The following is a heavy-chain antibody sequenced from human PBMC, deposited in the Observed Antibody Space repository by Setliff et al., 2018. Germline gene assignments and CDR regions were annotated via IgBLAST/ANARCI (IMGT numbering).Heavy chain of an antibody. J-gene: IGHJ2*01. CDR3: ARTSTGRYFDL. Sequence: SETLSLTCIVSGESIDSVATGNHYWNWIRQPPGKGLEWIANIYYSGSTFHSPSLKSRVTMSINTSKNQFSLNLYSVTAADTAVYYCARTSTGRYFDLWSHGTLVTVSS. CDR1: GESIDSVATGNHY. V-gene: IGHV4-39*07. D-gene: IGHD2-2*01. CDR2: IYYSGST.